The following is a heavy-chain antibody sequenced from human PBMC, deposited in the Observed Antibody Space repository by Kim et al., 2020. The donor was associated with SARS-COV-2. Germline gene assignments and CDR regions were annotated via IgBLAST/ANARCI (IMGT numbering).Heavy chain of an antibody. D-gene: IGHD1-26*01. CDR2: IWYDGSNK. J-gene: IGHJ4*02. Sequence: GGSLRLSCAASGFTFSSYGMHWVRQAPGKGLEWVAVIWYDGSNKYYADSVKGRFTISRDNSKNTLYLQMNSLRAEDTAVYYCAKDSGKGFSYSGSYIDYWGQRTLVTVSS. CDR3: AKDSGKGFSYSGSYIDY. V-gene: IGHV3-33*06. CDR1: GFTFSSYG.